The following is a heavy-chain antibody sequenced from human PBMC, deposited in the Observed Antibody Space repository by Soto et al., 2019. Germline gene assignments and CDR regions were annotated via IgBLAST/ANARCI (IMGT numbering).Heavy chain of an antibody. Sequence: LSLTCTVSGGSISSYNWSWLRQPPGKGLEWIGYIYYSGSTNYNPSLKSRVTISVDTSKNQFSLKLSSVTAADTAVYYCARVQPGTIDYWGQGALVTVS. CDR2: IYYSGST. D-gene: IGHD1-1*01. J-gene: IGHJ4*02. CDR3: ARVQPGTIDY. V-gene: IGHV4-59*01. CDR1: GGSISSYN.